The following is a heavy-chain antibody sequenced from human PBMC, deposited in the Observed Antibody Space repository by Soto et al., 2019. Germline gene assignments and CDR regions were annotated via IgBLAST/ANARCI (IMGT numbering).Heavy chain of an antibody. D-gene: IGHD2-21*01. CDR3: ASEDAERATRFLDF. CDR1: GYTFTGYY. V-gene: IGHV1-2*02. CDR2: TSPSSLAT. Sequence: GSSVKVSCKASGYTFTGYYIHWVRQAPGQGLEWMGWTSPSSLATNYAQRFQGSVTMSRDRATSTVYMELSRLRSEDTAVYYCASEDAERATRFLDFWGQGTVVTVSS. J-gene: IGHJ4*02.